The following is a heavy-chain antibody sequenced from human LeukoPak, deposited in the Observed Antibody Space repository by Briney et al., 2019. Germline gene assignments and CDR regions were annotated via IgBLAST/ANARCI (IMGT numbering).Heavy chain of an antibody. Sequence: SETLSLTCAVYGGSFSGYYWSWIRQPPGKGLEWIGEINHSGSTNYNPSLKSRVTISVDTSKNQFSLKLSSVTAADTAVYYCARAEYRSSWYSGSWFDPWGQGTPVTVSS. CDR3: ARAEYRSSWYSGSWFDP. CDR2: INHSGST. J-gene: IGHJ5*02. D-gene: IGHD6-13*01. V-gene: IGHV4-34*01. CDR1: GGSFSGYY.